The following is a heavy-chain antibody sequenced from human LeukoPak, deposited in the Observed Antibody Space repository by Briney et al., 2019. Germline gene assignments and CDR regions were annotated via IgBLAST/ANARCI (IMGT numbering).Heavy chain of an antibody. Sequence: PGGSLRLSCAPSGFNFIKYWMTWVRQVPGKGLEWVANIKDDGSQKYYVDSVKGRFTISRDNGKKSLYLQMNSLRGGDTAVYYCARDTSRGFDPWGQGTLVTVSS. CDR3: ARDTSRGFDP. CDR1: GFNFIKYW. CDR2: IKDDGSQK. D-gene: IGHD6-13*01. V-gene: IGHV3-7*01. J-gene: IGHJ5*02.